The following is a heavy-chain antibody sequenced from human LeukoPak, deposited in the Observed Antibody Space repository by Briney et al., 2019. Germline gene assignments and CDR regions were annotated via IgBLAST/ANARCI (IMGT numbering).Heavy chain of an antibody. V-gene: IGHV3-48*03. CDR2: ISSSGGTM. CDR1: GFTFNTYE. D-gene: IGHD6-6*01. Sequence: GGSLRLSCAASGFTFNTYEMNWVRQAPGKGLEWVSSISSSGGTMYYADSVKGRFTISRDNAKNSLCLQMNSLRAEDTAIYYCSRVYSSSSGKGMDVWGQGTMVTVSS. CDR3: SRVYSSSSGKGMDV. J-gene: IGHJ6*02.